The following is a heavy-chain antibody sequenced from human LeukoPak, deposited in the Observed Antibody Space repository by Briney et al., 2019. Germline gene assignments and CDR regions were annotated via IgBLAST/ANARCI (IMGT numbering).Heavy chain of an antibody. CDR1: GVSLSGYY. J-gene: IGHJ4*02. D-gene: IGHD2-2*01. CDR3: ATAPTQYCSSTSCENYFDY. Sequence: SETLSLTCAVYGVSLSGYYWSWIRQPPGKGLEWIGEINHSGSTNYNPSLKSRVTISVDTSKNQFSLKLSSVTAADTAVYYCATAPTQYCSSTSCENYFDYWGQGTLVTVSS. CDR2: INHSGST. V-gene: IGHV4-34*01.